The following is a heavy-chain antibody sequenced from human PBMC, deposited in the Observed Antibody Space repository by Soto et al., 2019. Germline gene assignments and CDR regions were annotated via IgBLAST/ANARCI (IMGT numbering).Heavy chain of an antibody. V-gene: IGHV1-18*01. CDR1: GDTFTSCG. CDR3: ARDSQWLELYYFDY. CDR2: ISAYNGNT. J-gene: IGHJ4*02. D-gene: IGHD6-19*01. Sequence: ASVTASCSASGDTFTSCGMSWVRQAPGQGLEWMGWISAYNGNTNYAQKLQGRVTMTTDTSTSTAYMELRSLRSDDTAVYYCARDSQWLELYYFDYWGQGTLVTVSS.